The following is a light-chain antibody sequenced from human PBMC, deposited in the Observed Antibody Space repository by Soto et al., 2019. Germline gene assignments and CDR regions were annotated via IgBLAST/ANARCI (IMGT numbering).Light chain of an antibody. CDR1: SSDVGGYNY. Sequence: QSALTQPASVSGSPGQSITISCTGTSSDVGGYNYVSWYQQHPGKAPKLMIYEVSNRPSGVSNRFSGSKSGNTASLTISGLQAEGEADYYCSSYTSSSTLVVFGTGTKSPS. V-gene: IGLV2-14*01. CDR3: SSYTSSSTLVV. CDR2: EVS. J-gene: IGLJ1*01.